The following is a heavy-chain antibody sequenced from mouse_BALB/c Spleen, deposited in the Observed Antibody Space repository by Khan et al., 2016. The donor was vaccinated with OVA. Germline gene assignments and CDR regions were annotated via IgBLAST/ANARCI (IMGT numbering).Heavy chain of an antibody. J-gene: IGHJ3*01. V-gene: IGHV14-3*02. CDR1: GFNIKDTY. Sequence: VQLKESGAELVKPGASVKLSCSASGFNIKDTYIHWMKQRPEQGLEWIGRIDPPNDDSKYDPTFQAKATLTADTSSNTAYLQLSSLTSEDTAVYYCATVYGNPFAFWGQGTMVSVSA. CDR2: IDPPNDDS. CDR3: ATVYGNPFAF. D-gene: IGHD2-1*01.